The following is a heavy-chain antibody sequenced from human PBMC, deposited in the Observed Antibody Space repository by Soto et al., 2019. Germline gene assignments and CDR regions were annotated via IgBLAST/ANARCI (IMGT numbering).Heavy chain of an antibody. J-gene: IGHJ4*02. CDR2: ITGRGNNT. CDR1: GFTIRAYA. V-gene: IGHV3-23*01. CDR3: SLGKSYYWDY. Sequence: DVQLLESGGDLVQPGGSLRLSCEVSGFTIRAYAMSWARRAPGKGLEWVAAITGRGNNTHYEESVKGRFTISRDDSKNTLHMQMNTLRFDDTAIYYCSLGKSYYWDYWGQGIQVTVSS.